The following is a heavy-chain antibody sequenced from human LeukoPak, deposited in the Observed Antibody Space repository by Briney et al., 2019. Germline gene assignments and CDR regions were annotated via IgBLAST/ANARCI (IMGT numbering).Heavy chain of an antibody. CDR3: ARDRVGVRGVINV. Sequence: GGSLRLSCAASGFTFSTYSMNWVRQAPGKGLEWVSSISSGSSYIYYADSVKGRFTISRDNAKNSLYLQMNSLRAEDTAVYYCARDRVGVRGVINVWGQGTTVTVSS. D-gene: IGHD3-10*01. V-gene: IGHV3-21*01. CDR2: ISSGSSYI. J-gene: IGHJ6*02. CDR1: GFTFSTYS.